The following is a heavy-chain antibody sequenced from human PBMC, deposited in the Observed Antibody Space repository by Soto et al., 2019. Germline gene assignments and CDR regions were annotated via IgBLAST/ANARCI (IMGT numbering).Heavy chain of an antibody. V-gene: IGHV1-69*01. D-gene: IGHD3-22*01. CDR3: ARGWGYDSNDYYYAY. CDR1: GGTFSRHA. J-gene: IGHJ4*02. CDR2: IIPIFGTA. Sequence: QVPLVQSGAEVRKPGSSVKVSCKASGGTFSRHAISWVRQAPGQGLEWMEGIIPIFGTANHAQKFQGRVTIIADESTSTVYMELSSLRSEDTAMYYCARGWGYDSNDYYYAYWGQGTLVIVSS.